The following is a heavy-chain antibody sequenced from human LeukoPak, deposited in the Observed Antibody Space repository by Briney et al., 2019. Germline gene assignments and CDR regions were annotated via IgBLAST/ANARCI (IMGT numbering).Heavy chain of an antibody. Sequence: GASVKVPCKASGYTFTSYGISWVRQAPGQGLEWMGWISAYNGNTNYAQTLQGRVTMTTDTSTSTAYMELRSLRSDDTAFYYCARDYSSGWYAFDYWGQGTLVTVSS. V-gene: IGHV1-18*01. CDR2: ISAYNGNT. D-gene: IGHD6-19*01. J-gene: IGHJ4*02. CDR3: ARDYSSGWYAFDY. CDR1: GYTFTSYG.